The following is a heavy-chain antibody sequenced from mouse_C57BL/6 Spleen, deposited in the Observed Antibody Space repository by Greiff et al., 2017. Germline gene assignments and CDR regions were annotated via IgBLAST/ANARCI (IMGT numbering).Heavy chain of an antibody. Sequence: QVQLQQSGAELVRPGSSVKLSCKASGYTFTSYWMHWVKQRPIQGLEWIGNIDPSDSDTHYNQKFKDKATLTVDKSSSTAYMQLSSLTSEDSAVYYGARRDWDGYYFDYWGQGTTLTVSA. V-gene: IGHV1-52*01. CDR2: IDPSDSDT. J-gene: IGHJ2*01. CDR1: GYTFTSYW. D-gene: IGHD4-1*01. CDR3: ARRDWDGYYFDY.